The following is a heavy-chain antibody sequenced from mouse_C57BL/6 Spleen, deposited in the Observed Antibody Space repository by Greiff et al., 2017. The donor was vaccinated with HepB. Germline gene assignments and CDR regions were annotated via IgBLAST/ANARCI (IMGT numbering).Heavy chain of an antibody. CDR1: GYTFTSYW. J-gene: IGHJ2*01. CDR3: ARWAQATD. V-gene: IGHV1-50*01. Sequence: QVQLQQPGAELVKPGASVKLSCKASGYTFTSYWMQWVKQRPGQGLEWIGEIDPSDSYTNYNQKFKGKATLTVDTSSSTAYMQLSSLTSEDSAVYYCARWAQATDWGQGTTLTVSS. D-gene: IGHD3-2*02. CDR2: IDPSDSYT.